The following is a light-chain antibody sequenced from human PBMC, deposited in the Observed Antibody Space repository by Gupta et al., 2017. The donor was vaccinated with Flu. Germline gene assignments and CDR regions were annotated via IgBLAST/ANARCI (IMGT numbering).Light chain of an antibody. CDR3: SSYTTSSTWV. Sequence: ITISCTGTSSDVGGYNYVSWYQQYPGKAPKLMIYEVSNRPAGVSNRFSGSKSGNTASLTISGLQAEDEADYYCSSYTTSSTWVFGGGTKLTVL. J-gene: IGLJ3*02. V-gene: IGLV2-14*01. CDR1: SSDVGGYNY. CDR2: EVS.